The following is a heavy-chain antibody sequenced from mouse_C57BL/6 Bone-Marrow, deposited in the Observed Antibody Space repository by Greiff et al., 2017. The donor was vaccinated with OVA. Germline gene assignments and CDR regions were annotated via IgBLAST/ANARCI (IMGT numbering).Heavy chain of an antibody. Sequence: EVQRVESEGGLVQPGSSMKLSCTASGFTFSDYYMAWVRQVPEKGLEWVANINYDGSSTYYLDSLKSRFIISRDNAKNILYLQMSSLKSEDTATYYCARDGNTGYFDVWGTGTTVTVSS. CDR3: ARDGNTGYFDV. J-gene: IGHJ1*03. D-gene: IGHD5-2*01. CDR2: INYDGSST. V-gene: IGHV5-16*01. CDR1: GFTFSDYY.